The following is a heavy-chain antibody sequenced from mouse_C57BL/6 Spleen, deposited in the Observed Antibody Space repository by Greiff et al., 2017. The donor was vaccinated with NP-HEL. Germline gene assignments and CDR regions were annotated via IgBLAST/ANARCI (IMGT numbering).Heavy chain of an antibody. CDR1: GYTFTDYY. Sequence: EVQLQQSGPELVKPGASVKISCKASGYTFTDYYMNWVKQSHGKSLEWIGDINPNNGGTSYNQKFKGKATLTVDKSSSTAYMELRSLTSEDSAVYYCARRAYYGSSYAFDYWGQGTTLTVSS. J-gene: IGHJ2*01. CDR2: INPNNGGT. CDR3: ARRAYYGSSYAFDY. D-gene: IGHD1-1*01. V-gene: IGHV1-26*01.